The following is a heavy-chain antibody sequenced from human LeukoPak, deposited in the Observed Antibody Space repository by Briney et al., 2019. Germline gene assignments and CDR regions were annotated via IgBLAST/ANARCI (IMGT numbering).Heavy chain of an antibody. V-gene: IGHV3-23*01. CDR1: GFTVSSNY. CDR2: ISGSGGTT. J-gene: IGHJ4*02. CDR3: AKYIGSGFSFEH. Sequence: GGSLRLSCAASGFTVSSNYMSWVRQAPGNGLEWVSAISGSGGTTYYADSVQGRFTISRDNSQNTLYLQMNSLRAEDTAVYYCAKYIGSGFSFEHWGQGTLVAVSS. D-gene: IGHD2-15*01.